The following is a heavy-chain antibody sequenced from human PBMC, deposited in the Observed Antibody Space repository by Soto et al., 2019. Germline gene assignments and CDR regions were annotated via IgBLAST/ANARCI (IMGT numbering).Heavy chain of an antibody. CDR2: LYDSGIS. V-gene: IGHV4-59*01. J-gene: IGHJ4*01. CDR1: GGSMNNYY. D-gene: IGHD3-22*01. Sequence: SETLSLTCIVSGGSMNNYYWSWVRQTPGKGLEWIGYLYDSGISIYNPSLKGRVTISKDKSKNQFSLRLTAVTAADTGVYYCARSGYYDSTGYFSAAPDHWG. CDR3: ARSGYYDSTGYFSAAPDH.